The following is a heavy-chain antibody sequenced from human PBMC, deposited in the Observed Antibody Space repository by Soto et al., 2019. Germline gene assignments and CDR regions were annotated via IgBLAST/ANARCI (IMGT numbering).Heavy chain of an antibody. J-gene: IGHJ6*03. D-gene: IGHD6-13*01. Sequence: ASVKVSCKASGYTFTSYDINWVRQATGQGLGWMGWMNPNSGNTGYAQKFQGRVTMTRNTSISTAYMELSSLRSEDTAVYYCARVNIAAAGTDYMDVWGKGTTVTVSS. CDR3: ARVNIAAAGTDYMDV. CDR1: GYTFTSYD. V-gene: IGHV1-8*01. CDR2: MNPNSGNT.